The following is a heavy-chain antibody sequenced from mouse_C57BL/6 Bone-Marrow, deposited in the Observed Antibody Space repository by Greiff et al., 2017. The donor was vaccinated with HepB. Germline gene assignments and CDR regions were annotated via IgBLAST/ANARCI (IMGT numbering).Heavy chain of an antibody. V-gene: IGHV1-55*01. CDR1: GYTFTSYW. Sequence: QVQLQQPGAELVKPGASVKMSCKASGYTFTSYWITWVKQRPGQGLEWIGDIYPGSGSTNYNEKFKSKATLTVDTSSSTAYMQLSSLTSEDSAVYYCASSYYYGSSFYFDYWGQGTTLTVSS. CDR2: IYPGSGST. D-gene: IGHD1-1*01. J-gene: IGHJ2*01. CDR3: ASSYYYGSSFYFDY.